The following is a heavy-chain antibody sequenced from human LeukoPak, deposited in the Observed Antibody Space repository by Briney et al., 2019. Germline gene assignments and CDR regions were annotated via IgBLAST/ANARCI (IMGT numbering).Heavy chain of an antibody. CDR2: INHSGST. CDR1: GGSFSGYY. J-gene: IGHJ4*02. D-gene: IGHD6-19*01. V-gene: IGHV4-34*01. CDR3: ARVTGGWYDLFDY. Sequence: PSETLSLTCAVYGGSFSGYYWSWIRQPPGKGLEWIGEINHSGSTNYNPSLKSRVTISVDTSKNQFSLKLSSVTAADTAVYYCARVTGGWYDLFDYWGQGTLVTVSS.